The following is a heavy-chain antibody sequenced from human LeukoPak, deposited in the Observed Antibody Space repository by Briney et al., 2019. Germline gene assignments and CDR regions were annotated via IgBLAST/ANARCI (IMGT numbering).Heavy chain of an antibody. CDR2: INPSGGST. CDR1: GCTFATYY. J-gene: IGHJ5*02. V-gene: IGHV1-46*01. Sequence: ASVKVSCKASGCTFATYYMHWVRQAPGQGLINPSGGSTSYAQKFQGRVTMTGDTSTSTIYMELSSLRSEDTAVYYCARDGRYCGSTSCRLNWFDPWGQGTLVTVSS. D-gene: IGHD2-2*01. CDR3: ARDGRYCGSTSCRLNWFDP.